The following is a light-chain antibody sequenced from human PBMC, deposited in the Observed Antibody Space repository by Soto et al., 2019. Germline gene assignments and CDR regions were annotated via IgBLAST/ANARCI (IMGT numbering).Light chain of an antibody. Sequence: EIVLTQSPGTLSSSPGERASLSCRASQNVNSDYLAWYQQKPGQAPRLLIYGASNRATGIPDRFSGSGSGTTFTLTLSRLEPEDIAVYYCHQYGTSPRTFGPGTKVDIK. CDR3: HQYGTSPRT. V-gene: IGKV3-20*01. CDR2: GAS. J-gene: IGKJ1*01. CDR1: QNVNSDY.